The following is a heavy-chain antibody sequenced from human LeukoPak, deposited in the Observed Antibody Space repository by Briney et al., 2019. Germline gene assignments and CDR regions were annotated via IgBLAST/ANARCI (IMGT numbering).Heavy chain of an antibody. V-gene: IGHV1-69*05. CDR2: IIPIFGTA. Sequence: SVKVSCKASGGTFSSYAISWVRQAPGQGLEWMGGIIPIFGTANYAQKFQGRVTITTDESTSTAYMELSSLRSEDTAVYYCARVEYCSSTSCQYFDYWGQGTLATVSS. D-gene: IGHD2-2*01. CDR1: GGTFSSYA. J-gene: IGHJ4*02. CDR3: ARVEYCSSTSCQYFDY.